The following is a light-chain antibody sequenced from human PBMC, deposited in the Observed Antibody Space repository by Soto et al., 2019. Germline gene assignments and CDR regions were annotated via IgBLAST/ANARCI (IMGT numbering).Light chain of an antibody. CDR3: QSYESSLSGYV. V-gene: IGLV1-40*01. CDR1: SSNIGAGYD. Sequence: QSALTQPPSVSGAPGQRVTISCTGSSSNIGAGYDVHWYHQLPGTAPKLLIYANNNRPSGVPDRFSGSKSGTSASLAITGLQAEDEADYYCQSYESSLSGYVFGSGTKVTVL. J-gene: IGLJ1*01. CDR2: ANN.